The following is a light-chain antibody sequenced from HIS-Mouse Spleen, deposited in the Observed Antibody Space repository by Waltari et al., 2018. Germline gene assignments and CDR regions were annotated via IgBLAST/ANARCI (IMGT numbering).Light chain of an antibody. CDR1: QGISSY. V-gene: IGKV1-9*01. J-gene: IGKJ4*01. CDR2: AAS. CDR3: QQLNSYPQET. Sequence: DIQLTQSPSFLSASVGDRVTITCRASQGISSYLAWYQQKPGKAPKLLIYAASTLQSGVPSMFSGSGSGTEFTLTISSLQPEDFATYYCQQLNSYPQETFGGGTKVEIK.